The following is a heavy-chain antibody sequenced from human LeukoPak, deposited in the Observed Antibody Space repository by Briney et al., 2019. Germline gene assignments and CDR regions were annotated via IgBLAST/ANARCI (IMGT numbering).Heavy chain of an antibody. CDR1: GFTFDDHG. Sequence: PGGSLRLSCAASGFTFDDHGMHWVRQAPGKGLEWVSGISWSSGIIGYADSVKGRFTISRDNAKNSLYLQMDSLRAEDTALYYCAKAPTALLWFGEPHFDYWGQGTLVTVSS. V-gene: IGHV3-9*01. CDR2: ISWSSGII. D-gene: IGHD3-10*01. J-gene: IGHJ4*02. CDR3: AKAPTALLWFGEPHFDY.